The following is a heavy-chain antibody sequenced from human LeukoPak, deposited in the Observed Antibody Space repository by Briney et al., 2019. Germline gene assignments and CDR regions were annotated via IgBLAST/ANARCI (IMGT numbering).Heavy chain of an antibody. Sequence: TSQTLSLTCTVSGGSISSGSYYWSWIRQPAGKGLEWLGRIYTSGSTNYNPSLKSRVTISVDTSKNQFSLKLSSVTAADTAVYYCAREGYSYGYFVDYWGQGTLVTVSS. D-gene: IGHD5-18*01. CDR1: GGSISSGSYY. J-gene: IGHJ4*02. V-gene: IGHV4-61*02. CDR2: IYTSGST. CDR3: AREGYSYGYFVDY.